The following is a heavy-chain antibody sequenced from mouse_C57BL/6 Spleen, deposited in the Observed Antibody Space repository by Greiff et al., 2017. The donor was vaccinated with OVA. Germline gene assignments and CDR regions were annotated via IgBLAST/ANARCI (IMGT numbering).Heavy chain of an antibody. D-gene: IGHD2-4*01. Sequence: VQLQQPGAELVKPGASVKMSCKASGYTFTSYWITWVKQRPGQGLEWIGDIYPGSGSTNYNEKFKSKATLTVDTSSSTAYMQLSSLTSEDSAVYYCASYYDYDVAMDYWGQGTSVTVSS. V-gene: IGHV1-55*01. CDR3: ASYYDYDVAMDY. CDR2: IYPGSGST. J-gene: IGHJ4*01. CDR1: GYTFTSYW.